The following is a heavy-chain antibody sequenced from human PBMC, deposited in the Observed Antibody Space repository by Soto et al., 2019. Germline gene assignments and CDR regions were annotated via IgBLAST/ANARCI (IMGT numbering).Heavy chain of an antibody. J-gene: IGHJ5*02. D-gene: IGHD1-7*01. Sequence: EVQLLESGGGLVQPGGSLRLSCAASGFTFSSYAMSWVRQAPGKGLEWVSAISGSGGSTYYADSVKGRFTISSDNSKNTLYLQMNSLRAEDTAVYDCAGGTGSTASAPWGQGTPVTVSS. CDR1: GFTFSSYA. CDR3: AGGTGSTASAP. V-gene: IGHV3-23*01. CDR2: ISGSGGST.